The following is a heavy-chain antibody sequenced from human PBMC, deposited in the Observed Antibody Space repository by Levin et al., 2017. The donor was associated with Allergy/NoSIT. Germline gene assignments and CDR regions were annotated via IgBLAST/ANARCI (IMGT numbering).Heavy chain of an antibody. Sequence: SETLSLTCTVSGGSISSYYWSWIRQPPGKGLEWIGYIYYSGSTNYNPSLKSRVTISVDTSKNQFSLKLSSVTAADTAVYYCARHPIYYYDSSGYFLDAFDIWGQGTMVTVSS. CDR2: IYYSGST. D-gene: IGHD3-22*01. CDR1: GGSISSYY. J-gene: IGHJ3*02. CDR3: ARHPIYYYDSSGYFLDAFDI. V-gene: IGHV4-59*08.